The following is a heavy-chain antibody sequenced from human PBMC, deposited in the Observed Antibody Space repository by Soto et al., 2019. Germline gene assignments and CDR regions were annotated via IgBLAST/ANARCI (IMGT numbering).Heavy chain of an antibody. CDR1: GGSISSSSYY. Sequence: NPSETLSLTCAVSGGSISSSSYYWGWIRQPPGKGLEWIGSIYYSGSTYYNPSLKSRVTISVDTSKNQFSLKLSSVTAADTAVYYCARRGVVVTVDWGQGTLVTVSS. D-gene: IGHD2-21*02. J-gene: IGHJ1*01. CDR2: IYYSGST. CDR3: ARRGVVVTVD. V-gene: IGHV4-39*01.